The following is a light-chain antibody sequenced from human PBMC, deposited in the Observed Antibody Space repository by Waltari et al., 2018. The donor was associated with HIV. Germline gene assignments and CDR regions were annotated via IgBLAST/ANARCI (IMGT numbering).Light chain of an antibody. V-gene: IGLV2-14*03. CDR3: GSFTTTNTLSYV. J-gene: IGLJ1*01. CDR1: SSDVVDYNS. Sequence: QSALTQPASVSGSPGQSATLPCTGTSSDVVDYNSPSCFQHPPGTPPKLIIEAVTNRPSGISSRFSGSRSGNTASLTISGLQTGDEADYYCGSFTTTNTLSYVFGTGTRVTVL. CDR2: AVT.